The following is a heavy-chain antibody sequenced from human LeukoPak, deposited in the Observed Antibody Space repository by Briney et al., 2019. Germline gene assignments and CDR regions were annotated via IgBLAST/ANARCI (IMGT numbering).Heavy chain of an antibody. D-gene: IGHD3-3*01. Sequence: SETLSLTCTVSGGSISSYYWSWIRQPPGKGLEWIGYIYYSGSTNYNPSLKSRVTISVDTSKNQFSLKLGSVTAADTAVYYCARVETNYGMDVWGQGTTVTVSS. V-gene: IGHV4-59*01. CDR3: ARVETNYGMDV. CDR2: IYYSGST. J-gene: IGHJ6*02. CDR1: GGSISSYY.